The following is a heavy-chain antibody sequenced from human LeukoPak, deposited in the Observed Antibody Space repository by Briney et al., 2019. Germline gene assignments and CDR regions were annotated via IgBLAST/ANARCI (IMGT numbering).Heavy chain of an antibody. D-gene: IGHD3-3*01. Sequence: PGGSLRLSCVDSGFTFSNYAMNWVRQAPGKGLEWVSVIRGSGGSTYYADSVKGRFTISRDNSKNTLYLQMNSLRAEDTALYYCASVDFWSGYSTDYWGQGTLVTVSS. V-gene: IGHV3-23*01. CDR1: GFTFSNYA. CDR3: ASVDFWSGYSTDY. J-gene: IGHJ4*02. CDR2: IRGSGGST.